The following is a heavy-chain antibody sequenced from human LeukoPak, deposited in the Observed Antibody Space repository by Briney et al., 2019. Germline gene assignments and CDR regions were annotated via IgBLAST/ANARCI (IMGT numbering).Heavy chain of an antibody. CDR1: GGSISSYY. CDR3: ARVGSSSWYWEGDDYYMDV. V-gene: IGHV4-59*01. J-gene: IGHJ6*03. CDR2: IYYSGST. D-gene: IGHD6-13*01. Sequence: PSETLSLTCTVSGGSISSYYWSWIRQPPGKGLEWIGYIYYSGSTNYNPSLKSRVTISVDTSKNQFSLKLSSVTAADTAVYYCARVGSSSWYWEGDDYYMDVWGKGTTVTVSS.